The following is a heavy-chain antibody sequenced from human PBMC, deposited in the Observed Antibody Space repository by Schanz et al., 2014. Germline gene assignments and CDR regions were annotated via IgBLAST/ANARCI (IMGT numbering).Heavy chain of an antibody. D-gene: IGHD1-26*01. J-gene: IGHJ6*02. CDR3: AKDSRGSSFDMDV. CDR1: GFTFHDYT. Sequence: VQLVESGGGVVQPGRSLRLSCGASGFTFHDYTMHWVRQGPGKGLEWVSLIDRDGGNTFYADSVKGRFTISRDNSKNSLYLQMNSLTTEDTAVYYCAKDSRGSSFDMDVWGQGTTVTVSS. CDR2: IDRDGGNT. V-gene: IGHV3-43*01.